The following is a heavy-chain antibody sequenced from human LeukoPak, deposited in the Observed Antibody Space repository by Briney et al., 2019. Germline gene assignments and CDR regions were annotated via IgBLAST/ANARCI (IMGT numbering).Heavy chain of an antibody. Sequence: GGSLRLSCAASGFTFSSYWMSWVRQALGKGLEWVANIKQDGSEKYYVDSVKGRFTISRDNAKNSLYLQMNSLRAEDTAVYYCAREKDYYGSGSLGVFDYWGQGTLVTVSS. CDR3: AREKDYYGSGSLGVFDY. CDR2: IKQDGSEK. J-gene: IGHJ4*02. V-gene: IGHV3-7*01. D-gene: IGHD3-10*01. CDR1: GFTFSSYW.